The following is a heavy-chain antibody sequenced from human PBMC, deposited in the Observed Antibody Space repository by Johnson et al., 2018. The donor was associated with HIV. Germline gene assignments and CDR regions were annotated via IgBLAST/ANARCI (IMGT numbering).Heavy chain of an antibody. CDR1: GFTFSNYA. CDR2: VSYDGNNK. D-gene: IGHD2-15*01. V-gene: IGHV3-30*04. CDR3: VWYCSGGCSSAFDI. J-gene: IGHJ3*02. Sequence: QVQLVESGVAVVRPGGSLRLSCTASGFTFSNYAMHWVRQAPGKGLEWVALVSYDGNNKYYIESVKGRFTISRDNSDNTLYLQMNSLRAEDTAVYYCVWYCSGGCSSAFDIWGQGTMV.